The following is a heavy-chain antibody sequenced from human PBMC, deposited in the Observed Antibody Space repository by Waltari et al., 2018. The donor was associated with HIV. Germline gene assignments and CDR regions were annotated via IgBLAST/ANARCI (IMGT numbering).Heavy chain of an antibody. D-gene: IGHD3-22*01. CDR2: INHSGST. Sequence: QVQLQQWGAGLLKPSETLSLTCAVYGGSFSGYYWSWIRQPPGKGLEWIGEINHSGSTNYNPSLKSRVTISVDTSKNQFSLKLSSVTAADTAVYYCARAPRYYDSSGSDYWGQGTLVTVSS. CDR1: GGSFSGYY. J-gene: IGHJ4*02. V-gene: IGHV4-34*01. CDR3: ARAPRYYDSSGSDY.